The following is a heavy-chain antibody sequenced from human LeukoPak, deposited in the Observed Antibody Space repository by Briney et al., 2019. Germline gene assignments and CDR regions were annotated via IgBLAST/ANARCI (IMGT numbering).Heavy chain of an antibody. J-gene: IGHJ4*02. CDR1: GASISSYY. D-gene: IGHD5-12*01. CDR2: IYSSGST. CDR3: ARRGFFDY. Sequence: SETLSLTCTVSGASISSYYWSWIRQPPGKGLEWIGNIYSSGSTNYNPSLKSRVAISLDTSKNQVSLKLSSAAAADTAVYYCARRGFFDYWGQGILVTVSS. V-gene: IGHV4-59*08.